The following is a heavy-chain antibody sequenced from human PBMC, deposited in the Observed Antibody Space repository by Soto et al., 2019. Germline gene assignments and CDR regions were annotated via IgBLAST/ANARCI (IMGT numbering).Heavy chain of an antibody. J-gene: IGHJ4*02. CDR3: AKDGRGWQSDY. Sequence: ASVKVCCKASGYTFISHGISWVRQAPGQGLEWIGRITTYNDNTNYAEKFQDRVTMTTDTSTTTAYMELRSLRSDDTAVYYCAKDGRGWQSDYWGQGTLVTVSS. V-gene: IGHV1-18*01. CDR1: GYTFISHG. CDR2: ITTYNDNT. D-gene: IGHD6-19*01.